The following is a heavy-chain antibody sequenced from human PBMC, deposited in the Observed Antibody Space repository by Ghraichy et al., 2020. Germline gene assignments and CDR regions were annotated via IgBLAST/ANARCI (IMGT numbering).Heavy chain of an antibody. CDR2: INPDSGGT. CDR3: ARDLSQGPYYFDSSGYHYGMDV. J-gene: IGHJ6*02. Sequence: ASVKVSCKASGYTLTGYYLHWVRQAPGQGLEWMGWINPDSGGTHYAQKFQGRVTMTRDTSTSTAYMELSRLRSDDTAVYYCARDLSQGPYYFDSSGYHYGMDVWGQGTTVSVSS. CDR1: GYTLTGYY. V-gene: IGHV1-2*02. D-gene: IGHD3-22*01.